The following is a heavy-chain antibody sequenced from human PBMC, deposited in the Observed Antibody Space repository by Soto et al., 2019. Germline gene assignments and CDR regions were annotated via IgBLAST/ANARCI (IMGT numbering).Heavy chain of an antibody. CDR2: ISYNGGHE. CDR1: GFNFSTYA. Sequence: QVQLVESGGGVVQPGRSLRVSCAASGFNFSTYAMHWVRQAPGKGLEWVAVISYNGGHEFYADSVKGRFTISRDNSKKTLYLEMRSLRVEETAVYYCARDQRDKFGTGWYRIDYWGQGTLVTVSS. J-gene: IGHJ4*02. D-gene: IGHD6-19*01. V-gene: IGHV3-30-3*01. CDR3: ARDQRDKFGTGWYRIDY.